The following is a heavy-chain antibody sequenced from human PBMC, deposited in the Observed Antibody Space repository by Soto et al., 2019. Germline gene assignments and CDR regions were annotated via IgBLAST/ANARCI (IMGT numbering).Heavy chain of an antibody. CDR2: INHSGST. J-gene: IGHJ6*03. CDR1: GGSFSGYY. Sequence: SETLSLTCAVYGGSFSGYYWSWIRQPPGKGLEWIGEINHSGSTNYNTSLKSRVTISVDTSKNQFSLKLSSVTAADTAVYYCARVVVVAATTPYYYYYYMDVWGKGTTVTVSS. D-gene: IGHD2-15*01. CDR3: ARVVVVAATTPYYYYYYMDV. V-gene: IGHV4-34*01.